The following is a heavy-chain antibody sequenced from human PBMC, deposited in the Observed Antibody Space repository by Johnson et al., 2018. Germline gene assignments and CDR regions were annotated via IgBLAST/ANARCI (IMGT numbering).Heavy chain of an antibody. CDR3: ARGRRVTMVWGVIDYYYMDV. CDR1: GYTFISYD. Sequence: VQLVQSGAEVKKPGASVKVSCKASGYTFISYDINWVRQATGQGLEWMGWMNPNSGNTGYAQKFQGRVTMTRNTSISTAYMELSSLRSEDTAGYYCARGRRVTMVWGVIDYYYMDVWGKGTTVTVS. CDR2: MNPNSGNT. V-gene: IGHV1-8*01. J-gene: IGHJ6*03. D-gene: IGHD3-10*01.